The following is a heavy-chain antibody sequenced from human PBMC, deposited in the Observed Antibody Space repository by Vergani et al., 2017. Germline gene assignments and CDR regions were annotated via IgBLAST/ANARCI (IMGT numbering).Heavy chain of an antibody. V-gene: IGHV3-21*06. D-gene: IGHD3-10*01. Sequence: EENLVESGGGLVKPGGSLRLSCVASGFTFGSYSVNWVRQAPGRGLEWVSSISSGGNYVYYTTSVKGRFSITRDNAKSLLSLQMNSLRADDTAVYYCARDQGSWTNRHQYGMYVWCQGATVTVSS. J-gene: IGHJ6*02. CDR3: ARDQGSWTNRHQYGMYV. CDR2: ISSGGNYV. CDR1: GFTFGSYS.